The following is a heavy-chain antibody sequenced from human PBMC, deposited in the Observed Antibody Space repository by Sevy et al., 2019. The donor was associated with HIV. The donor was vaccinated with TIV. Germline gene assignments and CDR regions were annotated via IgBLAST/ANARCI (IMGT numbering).Heavy chain of an antibody. D-gene: IGHD3-10*01. CDR3: ARVARGWFGELYYYYYGMDV. CDR1: GFTFSSYE. CDR2: ISSSGSTI. V-gene: IGHV3-48*03. Sequence: GGSLRLSCAASGFTFSSYEMKWVRQAPGKGLEWVSYISSSGSTIYYADSVKGRFTISRDNAKNSLYLQMNSLRAEDTAVYYCARVARGWFGELYYYYYGMDVWGQGTTVTVSS. J-gene: IGHJ6*02.